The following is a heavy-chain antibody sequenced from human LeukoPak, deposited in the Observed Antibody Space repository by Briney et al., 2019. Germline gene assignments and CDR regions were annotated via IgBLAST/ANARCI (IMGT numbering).Heavy chain of an antibody. CDR3: AGDGIRATVTTVPYWYFDL. V-gene: IGHV1-69*13. J-gene: IGHJ2*01. CDR2: IIPIFGTA. CDR1: GGTFSSYA. Sequence: VKVSCKASGGTFSSYAISWVRQAPGQGLEWMGGIIPIFGTANYAQKFQGRVTITTDESTSTAYMELSSLRSEDTAVYYCAGDGIRATVTTVPYWYFDLWGRGTLVTVSS. D-gene: IGHD4-17*01.